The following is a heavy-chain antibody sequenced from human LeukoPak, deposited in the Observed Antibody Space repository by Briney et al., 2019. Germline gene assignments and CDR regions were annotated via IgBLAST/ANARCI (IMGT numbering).Heavy chain of an antibody. Sequence: PGRCMRLACAASRFTVSSNYMGCVRQAPGKGLEWVSVIYSGGSTYYADSVKGRFTISRDNSKNTLYLQMNSLRAEDTAVYYCARALFPVRGVIFFDYWGQGTLVTVSS. CDR1: RFTVSSNY. D-gene: IGHD3-10*01. V-gene: IGHV3-53*01. CDR3: ARALFPVRGVIFFDY. J-gene: IGHJ4*02. CDR2: IYSGGST.